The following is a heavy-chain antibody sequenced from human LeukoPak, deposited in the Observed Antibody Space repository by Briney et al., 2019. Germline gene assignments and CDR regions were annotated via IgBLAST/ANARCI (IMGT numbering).Heavy chain of an antibody. CDR2: IYPDDSKT. CDR1: GYSFTIYW. CDR3: ARRYCSGSSCYLFDY. Sequence: GESLKISCQGSGYSFTIYWIAWVRQMPGKGLEWMGIIYPDDSKTRYSPSFQGQVTISVDKSISTAYLQWSSLKASYTAMYYCARRYCSGSSCYLFDYWGQGTLVTVSS. D-gene: IGHD2-15*01. V-gene: IGHV5-51*01. J-gene: IGHJ4*02.